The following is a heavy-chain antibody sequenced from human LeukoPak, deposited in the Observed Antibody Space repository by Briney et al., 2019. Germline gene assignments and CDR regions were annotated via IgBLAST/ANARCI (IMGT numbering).Heavy chain of an antibody. CDR2: IYNRGST. CDR3: ATINAGGDVVL. Sequence: SETLSLTCTVSGGSTSSYYCSWIRQPPGKDLEWIGYIYNRGSTNYNPSLKSRVTISVDTSKNQFSLKVSSVTAADTAVYYCATINAGGDVVLWGQGTLVTVSS. D-gene: IGHD2-21*02. CDR1: GGSTSSYY. J-gene: IGHJ5*02. V-gene: IGHV4-59*03.